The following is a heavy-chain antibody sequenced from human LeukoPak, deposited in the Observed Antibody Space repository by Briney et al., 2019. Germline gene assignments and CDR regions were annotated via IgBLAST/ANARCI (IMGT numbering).Heavy chain of an antibody. Sequence: GGSLTLSCAASGFTFSRYGMHWVRQAPGKGLVWVSHVSVDGSGTNYADSVKGRFTISRDNAKNTLYLHMNSLRAEDTAVYYCSRGGATCWGQGTLVTASS. D-gene: IGHD1-26*01. J-gene: IGHJ4*02. CDR2: VSVDGSGT. V-gene: IGHV3-74*01. CDR1: GFTFSRYG. CDR3: SRGGATC.